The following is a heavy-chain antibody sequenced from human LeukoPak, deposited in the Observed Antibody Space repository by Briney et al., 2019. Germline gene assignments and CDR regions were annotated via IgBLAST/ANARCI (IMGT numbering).Heavy chain of an antibody. D-gene: IGHD2-2*01. CDR3: ARDRFTVCRSTSCYLGPCYYYGMDV. Sequence: PWGSLRLSCAASGFTFSSYAMHWVCKAPGKGLGWVAVISYDGSNKYYADSVNGRFTISRANPNNTLYLQMNSLRAEDTAVYYCARDRFTVCRSTSCYLGPCYYYGMDVWGQGTTVTVSS. V-gene: IGHV3-30-3*01. CDR2: ISYDGSNK. J-gene: IGHJ6*02. CDR1: GFTFSSYA.